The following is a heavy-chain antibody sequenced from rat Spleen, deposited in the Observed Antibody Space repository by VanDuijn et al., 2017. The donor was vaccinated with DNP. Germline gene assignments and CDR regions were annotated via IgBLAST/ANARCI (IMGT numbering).Heavy chain of an antibody. J-gene: IGHJ1*01. CDR2: ISYDYVRT. V-gene: IGHV5-7*01. CDR3: ARGSTSIYWYFDF. CDR1: GFIFSDYA. Sequence: EVQLVESGGGLVQPGRSLKLSCVASGFIFSDYAMAWVRQAPKKGLEWVATISYDYVRTYYRDSVRGRFTISRDDAKSSLYLQMNSLKSEDTATYYCARGSTSIYWYFDFWGPGTMVTVSS. D-gene: IGHD3-1*01.